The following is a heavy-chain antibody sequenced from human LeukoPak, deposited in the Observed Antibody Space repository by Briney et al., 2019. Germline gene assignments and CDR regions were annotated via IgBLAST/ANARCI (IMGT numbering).Heavy chain of an antibody. Sequence: PGGSLRLSCAASGFTFSIYTMNWVRQAPGKGLEWVSIINYNGDNKYYADSVQGRFTISRDNSKSTVYLQMNSLRAEDTAIYYCAKDGHCPGALCPTQIAVAGYNDNWGQGTLVTVSS. V-gene: IGHV3-23*01. D-gene: IGHD6-19*01. J-gene: IGHJ4*02. CDR2: INYNGDNK. CDR1: GFTFSIYT. CDR3: AKDGHCPGALCPTQIAVAGYNDN.